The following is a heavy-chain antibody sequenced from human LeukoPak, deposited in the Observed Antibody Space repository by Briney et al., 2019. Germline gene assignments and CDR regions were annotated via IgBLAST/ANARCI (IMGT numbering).Heavy chain of an antibody. V-gene: IGHV1-18*01. CDR3: AREVDSGYEPYNWFDP. D-gene: IGHD5-12*01. Sequence: ASVKVSCKASGYTFTSYGISWVRQAPGQGLEWMGWISAYNGNTNYAQKLQGRVTMTTDTSTSTAYMELRSLRSDDTAVYYCAREVDSGYEPYNWFDPWGQGTLVTVSS. J-gene: IGHJ5*02. CDR2: ISAYNGNT. CDR1: GYTFTSYG.